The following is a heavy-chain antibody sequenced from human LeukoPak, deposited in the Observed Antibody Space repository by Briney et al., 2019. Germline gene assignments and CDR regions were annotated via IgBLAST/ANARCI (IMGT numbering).Heavy chain of an antibody. CDR3: ACYDRGYFDY. Sequence: SETLSLTCTVSGGSISSYYWSWIRQPPGKGLEWIGYIYYSGSTNYNPSLKSRVTISVDTSKNQFSLKLSSVTAADTAVYCCACYDRGYFDYWGQGTLVTVSS. CDR2: IYYSGST. J-gene: IGHJ4*02. CDR1: GGSISSYY. D-gene: IGHD3-22*01. V-gene: IGHV4-59*08.